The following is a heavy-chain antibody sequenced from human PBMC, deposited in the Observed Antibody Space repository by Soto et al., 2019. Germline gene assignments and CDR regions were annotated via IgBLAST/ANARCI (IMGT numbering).Heavy chain of an antibody. D-gene: IGHD2-15*01. J-gene: IGHJ5*02. CDR3: ARDLYCRGGSCYSRWFDP. CDR1: GFTFSSYG. Sequence: QVQLVESGGGVVQPGRSLRLSCAASGFTFSSYGMHWVRHAPGKGLEWVAVIWYDGSNKYYADSVKGRFTISRDNSKNTLYLQMNSLRAEDTAVYYCARDLYCRGGSCYSRWFDPWGQGTLVTVSS. V-gene: IGHV3-33*01. CDR2: IWYDGSNK.